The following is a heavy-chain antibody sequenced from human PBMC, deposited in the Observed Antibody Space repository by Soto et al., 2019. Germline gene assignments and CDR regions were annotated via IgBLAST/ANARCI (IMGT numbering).Heavy chain of an antibody. J-gene: IGHJ6*02. CDR2: IYHRGST. CDR3: ARFSRADYGMDV. V-gene: IGHV4-30-2*01. Sequence: SETLSLTCAVSGGSISSGGYSWSWIRQPPGKGLEWIGYIYHRGSTYYNPSLKSRVTISVDRSKNQFSLKLSSVTAADTAVYYCARFSRADYGMDVWGQGTTVTVSS. CDR1: GGSISSGGYS.